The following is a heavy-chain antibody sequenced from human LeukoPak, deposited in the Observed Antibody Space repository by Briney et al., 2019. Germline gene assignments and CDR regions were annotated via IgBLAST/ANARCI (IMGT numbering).Heavy chain of an antibody. J-gene: IGHJ4*02. CDR3: AKGSRPSPYGDYVYYFDY. CDR1: GFTFSSYA. Sequence: GGSLRLSCAASGFTFSSYAMSGVRQAPGRGLEGVSAISGSGGSTYYADSVKGRFTISRDNSKNTLYLQMNSLRAEDTAVYYCAKGSRPSPYGDYVYYFDYWGQGTLVTVSS. D-gene: IGHD4-17*01. CDR2: ISGSGGST. V-gene: IGHV3-23*01.